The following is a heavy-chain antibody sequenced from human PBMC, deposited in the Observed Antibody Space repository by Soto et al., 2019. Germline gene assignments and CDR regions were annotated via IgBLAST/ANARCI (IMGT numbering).Heavy chain of an antibody. V-gene: IGHV4-34*01. CDR1: GGSISTYY. D-gene: IGHD6-19*01. CDR2: ISHTGTT. Sequence: SETLSLTCTVSGGSISTYYWSWIRQPPGKGPEWIGEISHTGTTSYNPSLKGRVTISVATSKSQYSLKLTSVTAADTAVYYCARHEAPSGWYFDYWGQGTLVTVSS. CDR3: ARHEAPSGWYFDY. J-gene: IGHJ4*02.